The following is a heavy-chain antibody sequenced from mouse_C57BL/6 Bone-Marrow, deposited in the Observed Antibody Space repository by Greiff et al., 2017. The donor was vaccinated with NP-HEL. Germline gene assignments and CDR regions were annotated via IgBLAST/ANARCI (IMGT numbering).Heavy chain of an antibody. Sequence: QVHVKQSGAELARPGASVKLSCKASGYTFTSYGISWVKQRTGQGLEWIGEIYPRSGNTYYNEKFKGKATLTADKSSSTAYMEVRSLTSEDSAVYFCARDLDYGYDRFAYWGQGTLVTVSA. CDR1: GYTFTSYG. CDR3: ARDLDYGYDRFAY. D-gene: IGHD2-2*01. J-gene: IGHJ3*01. CDR2: IYPRSGNT. V-gene: IGHV1-81*01.